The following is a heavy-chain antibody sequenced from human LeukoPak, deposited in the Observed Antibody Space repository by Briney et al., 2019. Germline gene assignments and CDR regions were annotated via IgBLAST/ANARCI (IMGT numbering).Heavy chain of an antibody. D-gene: IGHD3-22*01. Sequence: PGGSLRLSCAASVFTLDEYGMRWVRQAPGKGLEWVSGINWKGGSTGYADSVKGRFTISRDNAKNSLYLQMNSMRAEDTALYYCARVGDYYDSSGYYYNWFDPWGQGPLVTVSS. CDR2: INWKGGST. CDR3: ARVGDYYDSSGYYYNWFDP. J-gene: IGHJ5*02. V-gene: IGHV3-20*04. CDR1: VFTLDEYG.